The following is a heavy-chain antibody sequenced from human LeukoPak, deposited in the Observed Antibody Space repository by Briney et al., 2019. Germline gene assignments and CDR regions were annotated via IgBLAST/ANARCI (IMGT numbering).Heavy chain of an antibody. J-gene: IGHJ4*02. CDR1: GFTFSSYE. D-gene: IGHD3-10*01. Sequence: QPGGSLRLSCAASGFTFSSYEMNWVRQAPGKGLEWVSYISSSGSTIYYADSVKGRFTISRDNAKNSLYLQMNSLRAEDTAVYYCARDLMVRGVSDYWGQGTLVTVSS. CDR2: ISSSGSTI. CDR3: ARDLMVRGVSDY. V-gene: IGHV3-48*03.